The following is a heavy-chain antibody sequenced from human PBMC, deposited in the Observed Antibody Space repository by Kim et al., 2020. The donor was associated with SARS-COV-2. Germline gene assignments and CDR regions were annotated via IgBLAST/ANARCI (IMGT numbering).Heavy chain of an antibody. D-gene: IGHD2-15*01. CDR3: ARRDCSGGGYYYDY. J-gene: IGHJ4*02. Sequence: YSGSAKGRVTISRDNAKNNLYVQMNSVRAEGTALYYCARRDCSGGGYYYDYWRQGTLVTVSS. V-gene: IGHV3-74*01.